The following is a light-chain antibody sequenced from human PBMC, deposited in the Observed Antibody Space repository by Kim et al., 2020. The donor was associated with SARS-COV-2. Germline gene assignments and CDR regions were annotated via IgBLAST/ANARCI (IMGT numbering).Light chain of an antibody. CDR3: QQYNNWPPWT. V-gene: IGKV3-15*01. J-gene: IGKJ1*01. CDR1: QSVSSN. Sequence: IVMTQSPATLSVSPGERATLSCRASQSVSSNLAWYQQKPGQAPRLLIYGASTRATGIPARFSGSGSGTEFTLTISSLQSEDFAVYYCQQYNNWPPWTFDQGTKVDIK. CDR2: GAS.